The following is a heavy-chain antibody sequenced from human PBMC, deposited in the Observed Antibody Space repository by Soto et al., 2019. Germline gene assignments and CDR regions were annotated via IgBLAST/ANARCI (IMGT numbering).Heavy chain of an antibody. Sequence: QLQLQESGSGLVKPSQTLSLTCAVSGGSISSGGYSWSWIRQPPGKGLEWIGYIYHSGSTYYNPSLKSRLPISADRSKNQFSLKLSSVTAAYTAVYYCARGADTAMVGMDYWGQGTLVTVSS. CDR3: ARGADTAMVGMDY. CDR2: IYHSGST. J-gene: IGHJ4*02. CDR1: GGSISSGGYS. V-gene: IGHV4-30-2*01. D-gene: IGHD5-18*01.